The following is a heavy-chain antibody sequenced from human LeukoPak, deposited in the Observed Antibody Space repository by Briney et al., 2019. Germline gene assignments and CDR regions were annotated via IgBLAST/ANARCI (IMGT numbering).Heavy chain of an antibody. D-gene: IGHD6-6*01. CDR3: ARFPARLDAFDI. J-gene: IGHJ3*02. V-gene: IGHV4-4*07. CDR1: GGSISSYY. Sequence: SETLSLTCTVSGGSISSYYWSWIRQPAGKGLEWIGRISTSGSTNYNPSLKSRVTMSVDTSKNQFSLKLSSVTAADTAVYYCARFPARLDAFDIWGQGTMVTVSS. CDR2: ISTSGST.